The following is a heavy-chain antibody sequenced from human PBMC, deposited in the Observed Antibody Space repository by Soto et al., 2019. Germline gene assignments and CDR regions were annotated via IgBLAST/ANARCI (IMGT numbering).Heavy chain of an antibody. CDR3: AKDPYSSSSSFFDY. V-gene: IGHV3-9*01. CDR2: ISWNSGSI. CDR1: GFTFDDYA. J-gene: IGHJ4*02. D-gene: IGHD6-6*01. Sequence: GGSLRLSCAASGFTFDDYAMHWVRQAPGKGLEWVSGISWNSGSIGYADSVKGRFTISRDNAKNSLYLQMNSLRAEDTALYYCAKDPYSSSSSFFDYWGQGTLVTVSS.